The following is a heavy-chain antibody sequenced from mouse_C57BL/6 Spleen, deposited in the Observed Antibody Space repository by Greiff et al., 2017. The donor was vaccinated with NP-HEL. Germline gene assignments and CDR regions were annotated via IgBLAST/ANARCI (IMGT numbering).Heavy chain of an antibody. Sequence: EVQLQQSGPELVKPGASVKISCKASGYTFTDYYMNWVKQSHGKSLEWIGDINPNNGGTSYNQKFKGKATLTVDKSSSTAYMELRSLTSEDSAVYYCARGYYVAAYWGQGTLVTVSA. CDR1: GYTFTDYY. J-gene: IGHJ3*01. CDR2: INPNNGGT. D-gene: IGHD2-3*01. CDR3: ARGYYVAAY. V-gene: IGHV1-26*01.